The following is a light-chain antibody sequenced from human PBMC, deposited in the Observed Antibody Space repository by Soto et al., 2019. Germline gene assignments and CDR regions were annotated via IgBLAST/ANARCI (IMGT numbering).Light chain of an antibody. CDR2: AAS. J-gene: IGKJ2*01. CDR3: HHYDSSPPYT. V-gene: IGKV3-20*01. Sequence: EIVMTQSPATLSVSPGERATLSCRASQSVSSNLAWYQHKPGQAPRLLIYAASSRATGIPDRFIGSGSGTDFTLTISRLEPDDSAVYYCHHYDSSPPYTFGQGTKLEIK. CDR1: QSVSSN.